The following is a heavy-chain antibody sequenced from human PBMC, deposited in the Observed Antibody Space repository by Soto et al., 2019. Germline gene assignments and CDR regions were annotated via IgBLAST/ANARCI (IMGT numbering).Heavy chain of an antibody. CDR2: IYSGGST. D-gene: IGHD6-13*01. J-gene: IGHJ4*02. CDR3: ARASRHSSSWYRDFDY. V-gene: IGHV3-66*01. CDR1: GFTVSSNY. Sequence: EVQLVESGGGLVQPGGSLRLSCAASGFTVSSNYMSWVRQAPGKGLEWVSVIYSGGSTYYADSVKGRFTISRDNSKNTLYLQMNSLRAEDTAVYYCARASRHSSSWYRDFDYWGQGTLVTVSS.